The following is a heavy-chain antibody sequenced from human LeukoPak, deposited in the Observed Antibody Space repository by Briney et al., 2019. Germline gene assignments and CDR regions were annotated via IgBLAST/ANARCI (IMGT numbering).Heavy chain of an antibody. CDR2: IYYSGST. CDR1: GGSISSSFYY. Sequence: PSETLSLTCTVSGGSISSSFYYWGWIRQPPGKGLEWIANIYYSGSTYYNPSLKSRVTISVDTSRNRFSLKLSSVTAADTAVYYCARLPPNWFDPWGQGTLVTVSP. V-gene: IGHV4-39*01. CDR3: ARLPPNWFDP. D-gene: IGHD1-14*01. J-gene: IGHJ5*02.